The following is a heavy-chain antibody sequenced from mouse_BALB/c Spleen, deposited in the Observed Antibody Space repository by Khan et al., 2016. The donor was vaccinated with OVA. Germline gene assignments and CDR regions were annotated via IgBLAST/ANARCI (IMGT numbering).Heavy chain of an antibody. Sequence: EVELVESGPSLVKPSQTLSLTCSVTGDSIPSGFWNWIRKLPGNKFEYMGYVTYSGNTYYKPSLKSRISITRDTSKSQYYMQLNSGTTEDTATYFCARSYGSGAMDYWGQGTSVTVSS. J-gene: IGHJ4*01. V-gene: IGHV3-8*02. CDR3: ARSYGSGAMDY. CDR1: GDSIPSGF. D-gene: IGHD1-1*01. CDR2: VTYSGNT.